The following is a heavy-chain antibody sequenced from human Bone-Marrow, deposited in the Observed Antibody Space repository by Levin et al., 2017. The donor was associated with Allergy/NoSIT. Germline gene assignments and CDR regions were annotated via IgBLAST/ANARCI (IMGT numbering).Heavy chain of an antibody. V-gene: IGHV3-30*03. CDR3: ARDSWQRSLEHYFDH. CDR1: GFNFDDYG. J-gene: IGHJ4*02. CDR2: VSYDGGNK. D-gene: IGHD6-25*01. Sequence: GGSLRLSCVASGFNFDDYGMHWVRQVPGKGLEWVAAVSYDGGNKYYADSVRGRFTISRDNSKNTVYLETSSLRAEDTALYYCARDSWQRSLEHYFDHWGQGSLVTVSS.